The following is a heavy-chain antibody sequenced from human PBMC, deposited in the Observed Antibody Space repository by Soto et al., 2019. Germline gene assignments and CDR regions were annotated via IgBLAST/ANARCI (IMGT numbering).Heavy chain of an antibody. D-gene: IGHD6-13*01. CDR1: GFTFSSYA. Sequence: PGGSLRLSCAASGFTFSSYAMHWVRQAPGKGLEWVAVISYDGSNKYYADSVKGRFTISRDNSRNTLYLQMNSLGAEDTAVYYCATAAGTFSRAFDIWGQGTMVTVSS. V-gene: IGHV3-30-3*01. J-gene: IGHJ3*02. CDR3: ATAAGTFSRAFDI. CDR2: ISYDGSNK.